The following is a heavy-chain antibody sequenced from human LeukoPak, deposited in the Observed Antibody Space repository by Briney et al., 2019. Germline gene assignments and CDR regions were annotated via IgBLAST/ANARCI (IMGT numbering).Heavy chain of an antibody. Sequence: GGSLRLSCAVSGFTFSSWWMTWVRQAPGKGLEWVANIKQDGSEKNYVDSVKGRFTISRDNSQNTVSLQLNNLRIEDTALYYCAKTSLSDPSGHYYYMDVWGKGTTVTVSS. CDR2: IKQDGSEK. D-gene: IGHD3-3*01. CDR1: GFTFSSWW. J-gene: IGHJ6*03. V-gene: IGHV3-7*01. CDR3: AKTSLSDPSGHYYYMDV.